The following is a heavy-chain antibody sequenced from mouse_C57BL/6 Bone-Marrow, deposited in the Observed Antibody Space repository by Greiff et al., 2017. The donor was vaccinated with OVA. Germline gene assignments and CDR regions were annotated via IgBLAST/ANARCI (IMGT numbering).Heavy chain of an antibody. J-gene: IGHJ4*01. D-gene: IGHD1-1*01. CDR3: ARDGSDAMDY. Sequence: EVKLQESGPELVKPGASVKIPCKASGYTFTDYNMDWVKQSHGKSLEWIGDINPNNGGTIYNQKFKGKATLTVDKSSSTAYMELRSLTSEDTAVYYCARDGSDAMDYWGQGTSVTVSS. CDR1: GYTFTDYN. V-gene: IGHV1-18*01. CDR2: INPNNGGT.